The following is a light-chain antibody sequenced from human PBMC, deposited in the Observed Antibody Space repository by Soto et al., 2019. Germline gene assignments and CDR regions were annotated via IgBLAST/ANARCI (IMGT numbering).Light chain of an antibody. CDR1: QSISGH. CDR2: ATS. CDR3: QKSYSSPRFN. Sequence: DIQMPQSQSSLSSSVVYIVPITCLASQSISGHLNWYQNKPGKAPELLIYATSTLHIGVPSRFSGSGSGTDFSLTIRSLKPEDFANYYCQKSYSSPRFNVGTGTKGDIK. J-gene: IGKJ3*01. V-gene: IGKV1-39*01.